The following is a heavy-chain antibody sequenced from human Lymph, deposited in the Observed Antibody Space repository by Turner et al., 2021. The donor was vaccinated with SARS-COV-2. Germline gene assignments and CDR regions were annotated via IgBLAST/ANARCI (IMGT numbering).Heavy chain of an antibody. Sequence: VQLLASGGGLVQPGGSLRLCCAASGFSFSSYTMSWVRQAPRKGLEWVSAIRGSGASTYYADSVKGRFTISRDNSKNTLYLQMNSLRVEDTAVYYCAKDGYDGIYCGGGSCYSGWFDPWGQGTLVTVSS. CDR1: GFSFSSYT. CDR3: AKDGYDGIYCGGGSCYSGWFDP. J-gene: IGHJ5*02. D-gene: IGHD2-15*01. CDR2: IRGSGAST. V-gene: IGHV3-23*01.